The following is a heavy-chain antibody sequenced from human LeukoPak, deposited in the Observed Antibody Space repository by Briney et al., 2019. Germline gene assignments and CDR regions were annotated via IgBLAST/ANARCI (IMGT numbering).Heavy chain of an antibody. V-gene: IGHV1-18*01. CDR3: ARDRALRRGPGFYDSSGYYSP. J-gene: IGHJ5*02. CDR1: GYTFTSYG. CDR2: ISAYNGNT. Sequence: ASVKVSCKASGYTFTSYGISWVRQAPGQGLEWMGWISAYNGNTNFAQQLQGRVTMTTDPSTSTAYMELRSLRSDDTAVYYCARDRALRRGPGFYDSSGYYSPWGQGTLVTVSS. D-gene: IGHD3-22*01.